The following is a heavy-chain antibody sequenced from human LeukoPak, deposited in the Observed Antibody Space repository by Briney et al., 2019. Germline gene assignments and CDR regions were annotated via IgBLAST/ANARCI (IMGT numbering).Heavy chain of an antibody. CDR3: ARGEIEYSSSEGWFDP. V-gene: IGHV4-59*01. D-gene: IGHD6-6*01. CDR1: GVSISSYY. CDR2: IYYSGST. Sequence: SETLSLTGTVSGVSISSYYWSWIRQPPGKGLEWIGYIYYSGSTNYNPSLKSRVTISVDTSKNQFSLKLSSVTAADTAVYYCARGEIEYSSSEGWFDPWGQGTLVTVSS. J-gene: IGHJ5*02.